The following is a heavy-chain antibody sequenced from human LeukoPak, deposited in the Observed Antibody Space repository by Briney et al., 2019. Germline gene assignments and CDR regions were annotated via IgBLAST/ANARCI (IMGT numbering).Heavy chain of an antibody. J-gene: IGHJ4*02. D-gene: IGHD2-2*01. Sequence: SVKVSCKASGGTFSSYTISWVRQAPGQGLEWMGRIIPIPGIANYAQKFQGRVTITADKSTSTAYMELSSLRSEDTAVYYCARDMPWGRGQPVYFDYWGQGTLVTVSS. CDR1: GGTFSSYT. CDR3: ARDMPWGRGQPVYFDY. V-gene: IGHV1-69*04. CDR2: IIPIPGIA.